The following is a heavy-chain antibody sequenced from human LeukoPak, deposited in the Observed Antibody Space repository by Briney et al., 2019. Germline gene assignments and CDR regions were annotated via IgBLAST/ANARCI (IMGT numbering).Heavy chain of an antibody. V-gene: IGHV3-23*01. Sequence: GGSLRLSCAASGFTFSSYAMSWVRQAPGKGLEWVSAISGSGGSTYYADSVKGRFTISRDNSKNTLYLQMNSLRAEDTAVYYCAKAGGSYIHSGYYYMDVWGKGTTVTISS. CDR2: ISGSGGST. D-gene: IGHD1-26*01. CDR1: GFTFSSYA. J-gene: IGHJ6*03. CDR3: AKAGGSYIHSGYYYMDV.